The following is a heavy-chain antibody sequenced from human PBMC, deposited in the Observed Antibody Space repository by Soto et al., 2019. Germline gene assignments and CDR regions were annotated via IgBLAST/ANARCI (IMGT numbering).Heavy chain of an antibody. J-gene: IGHJ4*02. CDR1: GFTFSNYW. D-gene: IGHD2-15*01. CDR3: ARDLGYCSGGNCYSVYDY. CDR2: INRDGSEK. V-gene: IGHV3-7*01. Sequence: EVQLVESGGGLVQPGGSLRLSCATSGFTFSNYWMSWVRQVPGKGLEWVANINRDGSEKNYVDSVKGRFTISRDNARNSLYLQMSSLRGEDTAVYYCARDLGYCSGGNCYSVYDYWGQGALVTVSS.